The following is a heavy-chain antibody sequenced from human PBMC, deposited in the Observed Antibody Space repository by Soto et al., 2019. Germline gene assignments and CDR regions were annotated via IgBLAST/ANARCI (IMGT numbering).Heavy chain of an antibody. CDR2: VWFDGSNE. CDR1: GFPFSRYD. Sequence: QVQLVESGGGVVHPGRSLRLSCAASGFPFSRYDMHWVRQAPGKGLEWVAVVWFDGSNEYYTDSVQGRFTISRDNSKNTLHLQMDSLRAEETAVYYCAKVLYASESFDSEEAPYRLDVWGQRTTITVSS. D-gene: IGHD3-10*01. V-gene: IGHV3-33*06. CDR3: AKVLYASESFDSEEAPYRLDV. J-gene: IGHJ6*02.